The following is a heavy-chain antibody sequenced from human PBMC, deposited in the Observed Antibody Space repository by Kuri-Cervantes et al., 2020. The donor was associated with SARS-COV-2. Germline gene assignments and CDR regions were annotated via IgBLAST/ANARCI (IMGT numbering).Heavy chain of an antibody. CDR1: GYSITSGHY. J-gene: IGHJ5*02. V-gene: IGHV4-31*11. CDR3: ARASITLFGVVIGWFDP. Sequence: SETLSLTCVVSGYSITSGHYWGWIRQPPGKGLELIGYIYYSGSTYYNPSLKSRVTISVDTSKNQFSLKLSSVTAADTAVYYCARASITLFGVVIGWFDPWGQGTLVTVSS. D-gene: IGHD3-3*01. CDR2: IYYSGST.